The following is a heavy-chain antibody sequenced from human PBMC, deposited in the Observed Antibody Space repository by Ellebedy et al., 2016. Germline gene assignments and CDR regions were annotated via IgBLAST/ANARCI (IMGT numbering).Heavy chain of an antibody. Sequence: GGSLRLSCAASGFTFSSFAMSWVRQAPGKGLEWVSTITDNGGTTYYAHSVKGRFTISRDNSDNTVYLQMNSLRAEDTAVYYCAKDPHRSATFTTFFFDYWGQGALVTVSS. CDR2: ITDNGGTT. D-gene: IGHD2/OR15-2a*01. CDR1: GFTFSSFA. CDR3: AKDPHRSATFTTFFFDY. V-gene: IGHV3-23*01. J-gene: IGHJ4*02.